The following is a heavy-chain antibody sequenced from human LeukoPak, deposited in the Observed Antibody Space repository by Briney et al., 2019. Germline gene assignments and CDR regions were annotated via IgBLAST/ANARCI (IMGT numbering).Heavy chain of an antibody. Sequence: PGGSLRLSCAASGFTFSSYAMSWVRQAPGKGLEWVSAISGSGGSTYYADSVKGRFTISRDNSKNTLYLQMNSLRVEDTAVYYCAKEGSYSSSWYRPLDYWGQGTLVTVSS. V-gene: IGHV3-23*01. J-gene: IGHJ4*02. CDR3: AKEGSYSSSWYRPLDY. CDR2: ISGSGGST. D-gene: IGHD6-13*01. CDR1: GFTFSSYA.